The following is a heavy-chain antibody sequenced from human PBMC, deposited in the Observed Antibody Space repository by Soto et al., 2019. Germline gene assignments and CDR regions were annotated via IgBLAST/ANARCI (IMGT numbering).Heavy chain of an antibody. CDR1: GTSISSYY. CDR2: IHYSGTT. CDR3: ARYNSYAIDY. Sequence: SGTLSPTCTVSGTSISSYYWGWIRQPPGNGLEWIANIHYSGTTNYNPSLASRVTLSVDTSKNQFSLKMTSVTAADRAMYFCARYNSYAIDYWGRGTLVTVSS. V-gene: IGHV4-59*01. D-gene: IGHD2-8*01. J-gene: IGHJ4*02.